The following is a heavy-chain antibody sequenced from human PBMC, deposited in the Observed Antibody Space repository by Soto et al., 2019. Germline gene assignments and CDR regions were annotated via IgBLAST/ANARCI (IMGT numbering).Heavy chain of an antibody. CDR2: IYWGDDK. D-gene: IGHD1-26*01. CDR3: AHGYYGPGDYFDY. V-gene: IGHV2-5*02. J-gene: IGHJ4*02. CDR1: GFSLSTSGVG. Sequence: QITLKESGPTLVKPTQTLTLTCTFSGFSLSTSGVGVGWIRQPPGKALEWLALIYWGDDKRYSPSLKSRLTITTSKNQVVLTMTNMDPMDTATYYCAHGYYGPGDYFDYWGQGTLVTVSS.